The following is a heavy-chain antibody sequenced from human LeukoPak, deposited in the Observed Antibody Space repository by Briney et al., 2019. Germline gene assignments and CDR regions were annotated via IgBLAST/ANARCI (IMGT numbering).Heavy chain of an antibody. D-gene: IGHD2-2*01. CDR2: INPNSGGT. Sequence: ASVKVSCKASGYTFTGYYMHWVRQAPGQGLEWMGWINPNSGGTNYAQKFQGRVTMTRDTSISTAYMELSRLRSDDTAVYYCARDAHCSSTSCYSHNWFDPWGQGTLVTVSS. J-gene: IGHJ5*02. V-gene: IGHV1-2*02. CDR3: ARDAHCSSTSCYSHNWFDP. CDR1: GYTFTGYY.